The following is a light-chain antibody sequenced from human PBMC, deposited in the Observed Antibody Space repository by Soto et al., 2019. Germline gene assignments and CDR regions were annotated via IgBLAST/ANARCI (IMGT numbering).Light chain of an antibody. CDR3: CSYAGSYTHV. V-gene: IGLV8-61*01. J-gene: IGLJ1*01. Sequence: QTVVTQEPSFSVSPGGTVTLTCGLSSGSVSTSYYPSWYQQTPGQAPRTLIDSTNTRSSGVPDRFSGSILGNKAALTITGAQADDESDYYCCSYAGSYTHVFGTGTKLTVL. CDR1: SGSVSTSYY. CDR2: STN.